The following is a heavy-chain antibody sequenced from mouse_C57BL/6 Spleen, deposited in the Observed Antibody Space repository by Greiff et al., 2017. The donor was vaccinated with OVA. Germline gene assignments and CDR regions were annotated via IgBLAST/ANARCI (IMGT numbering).Heavy chain of an antibody. CDR2: IDPETGGT. J-gene: IGHJ3*01. D-gene: IGHD2-5*01. CDR1: GYTFTDYE. V-gene: IGHV1-15*01. Sequence: VQGVESGAELVRPGASVTLSCKASGYTFTDYEMHWVKQTPVHGLEWIGAIDPETGGTAYHQKFKGKAILTADKSSSTAYMELRSLTSEDSAVYYCTAYYSNLAWFAYWGQGTLVTVSA. CDR3: TAYYSNLAWFAY.